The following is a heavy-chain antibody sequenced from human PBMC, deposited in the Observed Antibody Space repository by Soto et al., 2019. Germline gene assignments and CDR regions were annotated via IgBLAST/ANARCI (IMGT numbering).Heavy chain of an antibody. CDR3: ARDSPYSSSWYVYFDY. CDR1: GYTFTGYY. D-gene: IGHD6-13*01. Sequence: ASVKVSCKASGYTFTGYYMHWVRQAPGQGLEWMGWINPNSGGTNYAQKFQGRVTMTRDTSISTAYMELSRLRSDDTAVYYCARDSPYSSSWYVYFDYWGQGXLVTVCS. V-gene: IGHV1-2*02. J-gene: IGHJ4*02. CDR2: INPNSGGT.